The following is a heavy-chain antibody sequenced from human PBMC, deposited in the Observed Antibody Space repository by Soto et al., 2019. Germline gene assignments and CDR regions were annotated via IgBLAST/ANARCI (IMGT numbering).Heavy chain of an antibody. D-gene: IGHD2-15*01. CDR1: GFTFGDYA. V-gene: IGHV3-9*01. J-gene: IGHJ4*02. Sequence: SLRLSCVASGFTFGDYAMHWVRQAPGKGLEWVSGINWNGGKIDYADSVKGRFTISRDNAKNSLYLQMTSLRTEDTALYYCAKWRYSGDNNYYFDYWGQGTVVTVSS. CDR3: AKWRYSGDNNYYFDY. CDR2: INWNGGKI.